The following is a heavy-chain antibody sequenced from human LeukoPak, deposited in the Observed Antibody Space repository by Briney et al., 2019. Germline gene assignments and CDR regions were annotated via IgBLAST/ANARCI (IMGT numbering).Heavy chain of an antibody. CDR3: ARDNSRTLDY. V-gene: IGHV3-33*01. Sequence: PGGSLRLSCAASGFTFSSYDIRWVRQAPGKGLEWVAAIWHDGSNEYYVDSVKGRFTISRDNSKNTLYLQMNSLRAEDTAVYYCARDNSRTLDYWGQGTLVTVSS. CDR1: GFTFSSYD. J-gene: IGHJ4*02. CDR2: IWHDGSNE.